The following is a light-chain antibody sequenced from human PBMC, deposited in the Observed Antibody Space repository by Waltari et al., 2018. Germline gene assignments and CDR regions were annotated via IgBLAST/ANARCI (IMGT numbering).Light chain of an antibody. CDR2: KAS. CDR3: QQYYDFPPYT. J-gene: IGKJ2*01. V-gene: IGKV1-5*03. CDR1: QSITNW. Sequence: IQMTQSPSTLSASIGDRVTITCRASQSITNWLAWYQQKPGKAPKLLIYKASTLESGVPDRFSGSGSGTDFTLTISSLQAEDVAVYYCQQYYDFPPYTFGQGTKLEI.